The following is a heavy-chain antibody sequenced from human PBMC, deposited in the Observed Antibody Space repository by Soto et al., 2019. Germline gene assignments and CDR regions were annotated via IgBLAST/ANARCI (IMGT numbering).Heavy chain of an antibody. J-gene: IGHJ5*02. Sequence: QVQLVEYGGGVVQPGGSLRLSCAASGFIFSNYGMHWVRQAPGKGLEWVAVISSDGRNKFYGDSVKGRFTISRDDSKNTLYLQMNSLRVDDTAVYYCGKPTTDRGVNQFDPWGQGTLVTVSS. CDR2: ISSDGRNK. CDR3: GKPTTDRGVNQFDP. D-gene: IGHD3-10*01. V-gene: IGHV3-30*18. CDR1: GFIFSNYG.